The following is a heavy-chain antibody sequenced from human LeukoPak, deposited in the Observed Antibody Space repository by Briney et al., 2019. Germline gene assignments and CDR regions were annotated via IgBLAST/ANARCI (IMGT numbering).Heavy chain of an antibody. CDR3: ARGTASSSWYYYYYYGMDV. Sequence: ASVKVSCKASGGTFSSYAINWVRQATGQGLEWMGWMNPNSGNTGYAQKFQGRVTMTRNTSISTAYMELSSLRSEDTAVYYCARGTASSSWYYYYYYGMDVWGQGTTVTVSS. CDR1: GGTFSSYA. J-gene: IGHJ6*02. V-gene: IGHV1-8*02. D-gene: IGHD6-13*01. CDR2: MNPNSGNT.